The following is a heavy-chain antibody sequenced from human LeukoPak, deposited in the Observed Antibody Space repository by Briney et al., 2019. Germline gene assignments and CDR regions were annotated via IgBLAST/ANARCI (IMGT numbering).Heavy chain of an antibody. Sequence: GGSLRLSCAASGFTFSSYEMNWVRQAPGKGLEWVSYISSSGSTIYYADSVKGRFTISRDNAKNSLYLQMNSLRAEDTAVYYCARHYYDSSGYYAPFDYWGQGTLVTVSS. V-gene: IGHV3-48*03. CDR1: GFTFSSYE. J-gene: IGHJ4*02. CDR2: ISSSGSTI. CDR3: ARHYYDSSGYYAPFDY. D-gene: IGHD3-22*01.